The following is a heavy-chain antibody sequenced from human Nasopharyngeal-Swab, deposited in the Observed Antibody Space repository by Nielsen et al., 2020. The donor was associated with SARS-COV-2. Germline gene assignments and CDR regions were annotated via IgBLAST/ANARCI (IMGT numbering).Heavy chain of an antibody. CDR2: IYYSGST. CDR1: GGSFSSYY. Sequence: SETLSLTCAVYGGSFSSYYWGWIRQPPGKGLEWIGSIYYSGSTYYNPSLKSRVTISVDTSKNQFSLKLSSVTAADTAVYYCARAGVFDYWGQGTLVTVSS. V-gene: IGHV4-39*01. CDR3: ARAGVFDY. J-gene: IGHJ4*02.